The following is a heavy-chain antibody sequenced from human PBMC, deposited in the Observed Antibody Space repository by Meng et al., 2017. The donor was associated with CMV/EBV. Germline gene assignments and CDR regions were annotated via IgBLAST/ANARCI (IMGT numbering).Heavy chain of an antibody. D-gene: IGHD3-3*01. V-gene: IGHV1-8*02. CDR2: MNPNSGNT. CDR3: ARVGIYYDFWSGSPTGGWFDP. CDR1: GYTFTSYD. Sequence: ASVKVSCKASGYTFTSYDINWVRQATGQGLEWMGWMNPNSGNTGYARKFQGRVTMTRNTSISTAYMELSSLRSEDTAVYYCARVGIYYDFWSGSPTGGWFDPWGQGTLVTVSS. J-gene: IGHJ5*02.